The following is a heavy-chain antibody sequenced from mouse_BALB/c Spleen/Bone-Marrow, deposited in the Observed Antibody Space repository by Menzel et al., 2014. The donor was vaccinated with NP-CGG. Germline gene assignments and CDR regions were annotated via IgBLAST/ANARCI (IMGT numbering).Heavy chain of an antibody. J-gene: IGHJ2*01. V-gene: IGHV1S81*02. CDR3: TSPQLGRDY. CDR1: GYTFTSYW. Sequence: QVQLKESGAELVKPGASVKLSCKASGYTFTSYWMYWVKQRPGQGLEWIGEINPSNGRTDHNEKFKTKATLTVDSSSSTAYMQLSSLTSEDSAVYYCTSPQLGRDYRGQGTTLTVSS. D-gene: IGHD4-1*02. CDR2: INPSNGRT.